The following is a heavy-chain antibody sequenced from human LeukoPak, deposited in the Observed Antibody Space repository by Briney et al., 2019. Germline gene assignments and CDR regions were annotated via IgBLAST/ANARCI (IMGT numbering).Heavy chain of an antibody. CDR1: GGSISSHY. V-gene: IGHV4-59*07. CDR3: ARGGYSYGYDDDFEY. J-gene: IGHJ4*02. CDR2: IYNSGST. Sequence: SDTLSLTCTVSGGSISSHYWSWIRQPPGKGLEWIGYIYNSGSTNYNPSFKSRVTISVDTSKNHFSLKLTSVTAADTAVYYCARGGYSYGYDDDFEYWGQGILVTVSS. D-gene: IGHD5-18*01.